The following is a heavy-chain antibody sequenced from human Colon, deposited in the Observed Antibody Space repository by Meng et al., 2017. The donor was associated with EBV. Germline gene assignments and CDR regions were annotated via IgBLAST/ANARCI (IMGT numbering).Heavy chain of an antibody. V-gene: IGHV4-30-4*01. D-gene: IGHD3-22*01. Sequence: QVQLQGSGPGLVKPSQPLSLTCTVSGDSISSTDYYWSWVRQPPGKGLEWTGYIYYSGSRYYNPSLKSRVTISVDTSKNQFSLKLSSVTAADTAVYYCARVTGKIYYDGSGYPEAFDYWGQGTLVTVSS. CDR2: IYYSGSR. CDR3: ARVTGKIYYDGSGYPEAFDY. CDR1: GDSISSTDYY. J-gene: IGHJ4*02.